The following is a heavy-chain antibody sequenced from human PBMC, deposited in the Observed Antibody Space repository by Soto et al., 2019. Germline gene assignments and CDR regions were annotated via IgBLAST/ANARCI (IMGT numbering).Heavy chain of an antibody. CDR1: GGSIRSSGLY. J-gene: IGHJ5*02. CDR3: AILLWGITGTPGRRVGWFDP. CDR2: LSYTGSP. D-gene: IGHD1-20*01. V-gene: IGHV4-39*01. Sequence: PSETLYITYSVSGGSIRSSGLYWGWVRQPPGKGLEWIGSLSYTGSPSYNPSLKNRVTISGDMSKNQLSLKLDSVSAADTASYYCAILLWGITGTPGRRVGWFDPWGQGALVTVSS.